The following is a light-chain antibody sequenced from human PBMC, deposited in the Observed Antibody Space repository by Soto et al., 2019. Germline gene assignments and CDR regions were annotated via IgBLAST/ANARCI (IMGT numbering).Light chain of an antibody. V-gene: IGKV3D-20*01. CDR2: DAS. Sequence: EIVLTQSPATLSLSPGERATLSCGASQSVSSSYLAWYQQKPGLAPRLLLYDASSRATGIPDRFSGSGSGTDFTLTISRLEPEDFAVDYCQQYGSSPTFGGGTKVEIK. CDR3: QQYGSSPT. CDR1: QSVSSSY. J-gene: IGKJ4*02.